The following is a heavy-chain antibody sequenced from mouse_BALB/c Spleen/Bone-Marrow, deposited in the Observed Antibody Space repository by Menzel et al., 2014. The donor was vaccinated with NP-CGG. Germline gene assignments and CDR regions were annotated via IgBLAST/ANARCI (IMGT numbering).Heavy chain of an antibody. V-gene: IGHV14-3*02. CDR2: IDPANGNT. CDR1: GFNIKDTY. J-gene: IGHJ1*01. Sequence: EVQLQQSGAELVKPGASVKLSCTASGFNIKDTYMHWVKQRPEQGLEWIGRIDPANGNTKYDPKFQGKATITADASSNTAYLQLSSLTSEDTAVYYCARYDYGWYFYVWGAGTTVTVSS. D-gene: IGHD1-1*01. CDR3: ARYDYGWYFYV.